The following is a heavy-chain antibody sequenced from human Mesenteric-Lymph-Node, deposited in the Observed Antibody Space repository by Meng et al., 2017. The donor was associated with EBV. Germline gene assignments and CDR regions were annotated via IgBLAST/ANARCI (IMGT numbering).Heavy chain of an antibody. CDR2: IFTSGNI. CDR3: TRALGDSTAY. V-gene: IGHV3-21*01. J-gene: IGHJ4*02. D-gene: IGHD3-16*01. CDR1: GFPFSSYS. Sequence: EVQLVVSGGGVVEPGGSLRLSCAASGFPFSSYSMNWVRQAPGKGLEWVSSIFTSGNIYYADSVKGRFTISRDNAKNSLYLLMNNLRVEDTAVYYCTRALGDSTAYWGQGPLVTVSS.